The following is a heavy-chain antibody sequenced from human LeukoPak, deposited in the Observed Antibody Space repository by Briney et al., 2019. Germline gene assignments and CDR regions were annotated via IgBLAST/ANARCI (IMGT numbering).Heavy chain of an antibody. CDR3: AREAFNGAFDY. CDR1: GFTFNNYG. V-gene: IGHV3-30*02. D-gene: IGHD3-10*01. Sequence: PGGSLRLSCAASGFTFNNYGMHWVRQAPGKGLEWVAFIRYNGNNQYYADSVKGRFTISRDNSKNTLYLQMNSLKGDDTAVYYCAREAFNGAFDYWGQGTLVTVSS. CDR2: IRYNGNNQ. J-gene: IGHJ4*02.